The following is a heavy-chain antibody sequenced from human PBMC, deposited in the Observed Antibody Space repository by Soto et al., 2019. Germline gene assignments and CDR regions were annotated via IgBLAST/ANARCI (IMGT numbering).Heavy chain of an antibody. CDR1: GGTFSSYA. CDR3: ARHVPAAGYYYGMDV. D-gene: IGHD2-2*01. J-gene: IGHJ6*02. Sequence: QVQLVQSGAEVKKPGSSVKVSCKASGGTFSSYAISWVRQAPGQGLEWMGGIIPIFGTANYAQKFQGRVTITADEYTSTAYMELRSLRSEDTAVYYCARHVPAAGYYYGMDVWGQGTTVTGSS. CDR2: IIPIFGTA. V-gene: IGHV1-69*12.